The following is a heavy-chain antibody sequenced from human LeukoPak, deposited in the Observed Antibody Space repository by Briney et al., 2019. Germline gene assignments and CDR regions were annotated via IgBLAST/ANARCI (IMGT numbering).Heavy chain of an antibody. CDR1: GSTFDDYA. CDR2: ISGDGGST. CDR3: AKDMWRFGELDYDY. J-gene: IGHJ4*02. D-gene: IGHD3-10*01. V-gene: IGHV3-43*02. Sequence: GGSLRLSCAASGSTFDDYAMHWVRQAPGKGLEWVSLISGDGGSTYYADSVKGRFTISRDNSKNFLYLQMNSLRTEDTALYYCAKDMWRFGELDYDYRGQGTLVTVSS.